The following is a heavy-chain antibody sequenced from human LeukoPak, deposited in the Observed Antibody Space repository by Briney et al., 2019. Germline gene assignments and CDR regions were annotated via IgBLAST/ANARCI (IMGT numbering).Heavy chain of an antibody. CDR1: GFTFNSYA. J-gene: IGHJ4*02. CDR2: ISGSGGST. V-gene: IGHV3-23*01. Sequence: SGGSLRLSCAASGFTFNSYAMSWVRQAPGKGLEWVSAISGSGGSTYYADSVKGRFTISRDNSKNTLYLQMNSLRAEDTAVYYCAKEGDSSSFYYFDYWGQGTPVTVSS. D-gene: IGHD6-13*01. CDR3: AKEGDSSSFYYFDY.